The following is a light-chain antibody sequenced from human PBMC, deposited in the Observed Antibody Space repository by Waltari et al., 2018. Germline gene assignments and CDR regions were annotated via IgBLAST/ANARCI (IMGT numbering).Light chain of an antibody. V-gene: IGLV2-11*01. Sequence: QSALTQPRSVSGSPGQSVTISCTGTSSDVGNYTYVSWYQQLPTKAPKLMIYYVGERPPGVPDGFSGSKSCNTSSLTISGLLSEDEADYYCCSYAGSYTFVIFGGGTKLTVL. J-gene: IGLJ2*01. CDR1: SSDVGNYTY. CDR3: CSYAGSYTFVI. CDR2: YVG.